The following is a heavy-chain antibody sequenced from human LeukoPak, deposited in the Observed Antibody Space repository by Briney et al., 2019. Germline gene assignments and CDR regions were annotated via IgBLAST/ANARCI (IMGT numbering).Heavy chain of an antibody. D-gene: IGHD4-17*01. CDR2: ISAYNGNT. Sequence: ASVKVSCKASGYTFTSYGISWVRQAPGQGLEWMGWISAYNGNTNYAQKLQGRVTMTTDTSTSTAYMELRSLRSDDTAVYYCARSWEVSTVTSWFDPWGQGTLVTVSS. CDR3: ARSWEVSTVTSWFDP. CDR1: GYTFTSYG. V-gene: IGHV1-18*01. J-gene: IGHJ5*02.